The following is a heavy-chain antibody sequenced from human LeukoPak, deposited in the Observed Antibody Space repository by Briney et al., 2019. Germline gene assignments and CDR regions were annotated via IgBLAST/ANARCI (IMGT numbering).Heavy chain of an antibody. CDR2: INSDGSST. CDR3: VRELRGYYYGLDV. J-gene: IGHJ6*02. CDR1: GFTFSSYW. V-gene: IGHV3-74*01. Sequence: QPGGSLRLSCAASGFTFSSYWMHWVRQAPGKGLVWVSRINSDGSSTSYADSVKGRFTISRDNAKNTLYLQMNSLRAEDTAAYYCVRELRGYYYGLDVWGQGTTVTVSS.